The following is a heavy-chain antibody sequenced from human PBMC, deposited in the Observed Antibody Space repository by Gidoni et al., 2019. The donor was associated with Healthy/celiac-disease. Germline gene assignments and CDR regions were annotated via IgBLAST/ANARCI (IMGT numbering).Heavy chain of an antibody. D-gene: IGHD3-3*01. Sequence: EVQLVESGGGLVKPGGSLRLSFAASGFTFRDYSMNWVRQAPGKGLEWVSSISSSSSYIYYADSVKGRFTISRDNAKNSLYLQMNSLRAEDTAVYYCARDLGWAEITTFDYWGQGTLVTVSS. V-gene: IGHV3-21*01. CDR3: ARDLGWAEITTFDY. CDR1: GFTFRDYS. CDR2: ISSSSSYI. J-gene: IGHJ4*02.